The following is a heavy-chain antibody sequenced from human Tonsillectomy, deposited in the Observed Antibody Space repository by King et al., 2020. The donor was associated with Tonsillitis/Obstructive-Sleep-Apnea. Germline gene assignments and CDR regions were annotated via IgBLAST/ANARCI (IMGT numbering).Heavy chain of an antibody. CDR2: IIPILDIP. J-gene: IGHJ6*02. D-gene: IGHD2-2*01. V-gene: IGHV1-69*10. CDR3: ARNRGEDIVVVPEPIYGMDV. CDR1: GGTFSSYA. Sequence: QLVQSGAEVKKPGSSVKVSCKASGGTFSSYAISWVRQAPGQGLEWMGGIIPILDIPNYAQKFQGRVTITADKSTSTAYVELSSLRSEDTAVYYCARNRGEDIVVVPEPIYGMDVWGQGTTVTVSS.